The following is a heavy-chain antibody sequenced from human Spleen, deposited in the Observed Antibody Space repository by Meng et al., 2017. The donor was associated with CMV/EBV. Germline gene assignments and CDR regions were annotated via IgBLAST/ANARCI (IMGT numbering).Heavy chain of an antibody. J-gene: IGHJ4*02. CDR3: ARGNSTSSLDY. V-gene: IGHV4-61*01. Sequence: SETLSLTCTVSGGSVSSGSYYWSWIRQPPGKGLEWIGYIYYSGSTYYNPSLKSRVTMSVDTSKNQFSLKLSSVTAADTALYYCARGNSTSSLDYWGQGTLVTVSS. D-gene: IGHD6-6*01. CDR2: IYYSGST. CDR1: GGSVSSGSYY.